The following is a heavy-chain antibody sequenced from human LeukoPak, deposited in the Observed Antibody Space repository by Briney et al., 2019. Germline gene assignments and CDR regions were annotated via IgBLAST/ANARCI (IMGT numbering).Heavy chain of an antibody. Sequence: SGGSLRLSCAASGFTFSNHAMHWVRQAPGKGLEWVAVISYDGNNGFYADSVKGRFAISRDSSKNTLYLQMISLSAGDTAVYYCARAGGGGYNFFDYWGQGILVTVSS. CDR1: GFTFSNHA. J-gene: IGHJ4*02. V-gene: IGHV3-30*09. CDR3: ARAGGGGYNFFDY. CDR2: ISYDGNNG. D-gene: IGHD5-24*01.